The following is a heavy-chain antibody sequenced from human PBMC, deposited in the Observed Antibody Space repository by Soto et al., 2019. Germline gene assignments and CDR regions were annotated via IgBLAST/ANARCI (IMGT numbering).Heavy chain of an antibody. CDR1: GWPINTYY. CDR2: IYYRANP. J-gene: IGHJ4*02. V-gene: IGHV4-59*08. CDR3: ARHYGDGYDYVDY. Sequence: SETLSLTCTVSGWPINTYYWSWIRQPPGKGLEWIGYIYYRANPNYNPSLKSRVTISQDTSKNQFSLKLSSVTAADTAVYYCARHYGDGYDYVDYWGQGTLVTVSS. D-gene: IGHD5-12*01.